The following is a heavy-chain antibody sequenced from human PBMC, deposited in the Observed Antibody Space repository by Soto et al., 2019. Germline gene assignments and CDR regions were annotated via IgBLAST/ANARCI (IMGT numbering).Heavy chain of an antibody. CDR2: IYDSGST. Sequence: SETLSLTCTVSGGSISSGDYYWSWIRQPPGKGLEWIGYIYDSGSTYYNPSLKSRVTISVDTSKNQFSLKLSAVTVADTAVYYCARGDYYEIFDYWGQGTLVNVSS. D-gene: IGHD3-22*01. V-gene: IGHV4-30-4*01. J-gene: IGHJ4*02. CDR3: ARGDYYEIFDY. CDR1: GGSISSGDYY.